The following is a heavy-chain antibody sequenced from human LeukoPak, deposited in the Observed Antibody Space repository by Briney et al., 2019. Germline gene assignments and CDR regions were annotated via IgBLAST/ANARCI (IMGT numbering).Heavy chain of an antibody. D-gene: IGHD1-26*01. J-gene: IGHJ5*02. V-gene: IGHV4-4*07. Sequence: SETLSLTCTVSGGSTSSYYWSWIRQPAGKGLEWIGRIYTSGSTNYNPSLKSRVTMSVDTSKNQFSLKLSSVTAADTAVYYCASLSSGSYLAWFDPWGQGTLVTVSS. CDR2: IYTSGST. CDR3: ASLSSGSYLAWFDP. CDR1: GGSTSSYY.